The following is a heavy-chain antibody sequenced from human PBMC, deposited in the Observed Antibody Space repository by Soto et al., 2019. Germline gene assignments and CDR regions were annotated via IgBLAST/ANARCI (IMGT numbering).Heavy chain of an antibody. CDR1: GFTFSDYY. J-gene: IGHJ4*02. CDR2: SRNKANSYTP. D-gene: IGHD6-6*01. CDR3: TTINWIAARNVNFDY. V-gene: IGHV3-72*01. Sequence: PGGSLRLSCAASGFTFSDYYIDWVRQAPGKGLEWVARSRNKANSYTPEYAASVKGRFTISRDDSKSSVYLQMNSLKAEDTAVYYCTTINWIAARNVNFDYWGQGTLVTVSS.